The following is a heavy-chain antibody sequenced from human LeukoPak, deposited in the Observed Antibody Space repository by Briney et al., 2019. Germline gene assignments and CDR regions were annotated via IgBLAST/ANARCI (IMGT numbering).Heavy chain of an antibody. V-gene: IGHV4-59*01. CDR2: IYYSGST. Sequence: PSETLSLTCTVSGGSINSYYWSWIRQPPGKGLEWIGYIYYSGSTNYNPSLKSRVTISVDTSKNQFSLKLTSVTAADTAVYYCAGGSLVVAGRVDYRGQGTLVTVSS. CDR3: AGGSLVVAGRVDY. D-gene: IGHD6-19*01. CDR1: GGSINSYY. J-gene: IGHJ4*02.